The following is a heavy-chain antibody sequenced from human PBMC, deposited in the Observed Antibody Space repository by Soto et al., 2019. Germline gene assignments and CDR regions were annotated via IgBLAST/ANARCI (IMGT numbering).Heavy chain of an antibody. V-gene: IGHV3-30-3*01. CDR2: ISYDGSNK. Sequence: QVQLVESGGGVVQPGRSLRLSCAASGFTFSSYAMHWVRQAPGKGLEWVAVISYDGSNKYYADSVKGRFTISRDNSKNTLYLQMNSLRAEDTAVYYCASSLLWFGEPLRYYGMDVWGQGTTVTVSS. CDR3: ASSLLWFGEPLRYYGMDV. J-gene: IGHJ6*02. CDR1: GFTFSSYA. D-gene: IGHD3-10*01.